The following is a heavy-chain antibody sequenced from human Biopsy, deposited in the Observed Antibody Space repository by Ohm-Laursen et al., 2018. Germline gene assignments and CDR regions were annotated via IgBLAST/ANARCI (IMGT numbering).Heavy chain of an antibody. V-gene: IGHV1-58*01. CDR2: IVVGSGHT. Sequence: SSVKVSCKASEFTFSSSAVQWVRQARGQRLEWIGWIVVGSGHTNYAQKFQERVTITRDMSTSTAYMELTSLRSEDTAVYYCAATSTLYYYYYAMDVWDQRTTITVSS. CDR3: AATSTLYYYYYAMDV. CDR1: EFTFSSSA. J-gene: IGHJ6*02.